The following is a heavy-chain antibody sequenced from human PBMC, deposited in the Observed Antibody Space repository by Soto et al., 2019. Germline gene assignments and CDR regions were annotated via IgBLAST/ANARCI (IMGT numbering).Heavy chain of an antibody. D-gene: IGHD4-17*01. J-gene: IGHJ4*02. CDR2: INHSGST. V-gene: IGHV4-34*01. Sequence: QVQLQQWGAGLLKPSETLSLTCVVYGGSFSGYYWSWIRQPPGKGLEWIGEINHSGSTNYNPSLKPRVSISVATSKNQFAPKLRSVTAADTAVYYCARGGYGGNSGLGHLDYWGQGTLVTVSS. CDR1: GGSFSGYY. CDR3: ARGGYGGNSGLGHLDY.